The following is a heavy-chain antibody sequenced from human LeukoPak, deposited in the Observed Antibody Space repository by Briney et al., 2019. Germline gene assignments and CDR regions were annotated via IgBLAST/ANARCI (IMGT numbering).Heavy chain of an antibody. CDR2: ISHSGST. V-gene: IGHV4-34*01. CDR1: GGSFSGYY. J-gene: IGHJ4*02. CDR3: ARYLGVQRCSQDY. Sequence: PSETLSLTCAVYGGSFSGYYWSWIRQPPGKWLEWIGEISHSGSTNYNPSLKSRVTISVDTSKNQFSLKLSSVTAADTAVYYCARYLGVQRCSQDYWGQGTLVTVSS. D-gene: IGHD3-10*01.